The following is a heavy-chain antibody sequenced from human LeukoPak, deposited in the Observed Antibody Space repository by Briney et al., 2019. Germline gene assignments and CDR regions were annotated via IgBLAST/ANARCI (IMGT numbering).Heavy chain of an antibody. CDR2: ISAYNGNT. V-gene: IGHV1-18*01. CDR3: AGGPMTTVTPPWVRGFHY. D-gene: IGHD4-17*01. Sequence: GASVKVSCKAPGYTFTSYGISWVRQAPGQGLEWMGWISAYNGNTNYAQKLQGRVTMTTDTSTSTAYMGLRSLRSDDTAVYYCAGGPMTTVTPPWVRGFHYWGQGTLVTVSS. CDR1: GYTFTSYG. J-gene: IGHJ4*02.